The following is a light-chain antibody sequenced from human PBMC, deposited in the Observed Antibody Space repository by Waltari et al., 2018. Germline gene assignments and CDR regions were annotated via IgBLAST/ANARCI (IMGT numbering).Light chain of an antibody. CDR2: EAN. CDR1: SGSIASNF. Sequence: NFMLTQPHSVSESPGKTVTISCTRSSGSIASNFVQWSQQRPGSAPTTVIYEANQRPPGVPDRFSGSIDSSSNSASLTISGLKTEDEADYYCQSYDSSNHVVFGGGTKLTVL. V-gene: IGLV6-57*03. CDR3: QSYDSSNHVV. J-gene: IGLJ2*01.